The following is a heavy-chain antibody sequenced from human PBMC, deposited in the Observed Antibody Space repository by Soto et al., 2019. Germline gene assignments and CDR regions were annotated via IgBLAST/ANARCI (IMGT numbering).Heavy chain of an antibody. V-gene: IGHV4-34*01. CDR1: GGSFSGYY. CDR2: INHSGST. Sequence: SETLSLACAVYGGSFSGYYWSWIRQPPGKGLEWIGEINHSGSTNYNPSLKSRVTISVDTSKNQFSLKLSSVTAADTAVYYCARGRFLPYYFILTGSGLGYVIDFWGQGSSVTGSS. CDR3: ARGRFLPYYFILTGSGLGYVIDF. D-gene: IGHD3-9*01. J-gene: IGHJ6*02.